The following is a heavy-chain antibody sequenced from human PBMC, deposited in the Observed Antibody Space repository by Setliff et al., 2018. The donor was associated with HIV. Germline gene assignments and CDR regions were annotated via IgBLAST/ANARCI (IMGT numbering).Heavy chain of an antibody. D-gene: IGHD4-17*01. CDR1: GGSISSYY. Sequence: SETLSLTCTVSGGSISSYYWSWIRQPAGKGLEWIGRIYTSGSTNYNPSIMSRVTMSVDTSKNQFSLKLSSVTAADTAVYYCARDFDYGDYNWAFDYWGQGTLVTVSS. CDR2: IYTSGST. V-gene: IGHV4-4*07. J-gene: IGHJ4*02. CDR3: ARDFDYGDYNWAFDY.